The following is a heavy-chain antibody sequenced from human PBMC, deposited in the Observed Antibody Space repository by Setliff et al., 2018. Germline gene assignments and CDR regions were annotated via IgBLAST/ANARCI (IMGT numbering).Heavy chain of an antibody. D-gene: IGHD1-7*01. Sequence: PGQGLEWMGGIIPIFGTTNYAQRFQGRVTMTTDTSTSTAYMELRSLRSDDTAVYYCARYITGTTPADYWGQGTLVTVSS. CDR2: IIPIFGTT. V-gene: IGHV1-69*05. J-gene: IGHJ4*02. CDR3: ARYITGTTPADY.